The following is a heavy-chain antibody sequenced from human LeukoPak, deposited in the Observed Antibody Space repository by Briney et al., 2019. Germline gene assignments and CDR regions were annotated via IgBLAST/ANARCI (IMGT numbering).Heavy chain of an antibody. J-gene: IGHJ4*02. Sequence: GGSLRLSCAASGFTFSSYAMHWVRQAPGKGLEWVAVISYDGSNKYYADSVKGRFTISRDNSKNTLYLQMNSLRAEDTAVYYCAKEMAITIRVFDYWGQGTLVTVSS. V-gene: IGHV3-30-3*01. D-gene: IGHD5-24*01. CDR2: ISYDGSNK. CDR3: AKEMAITIRVFDY. CDR1: GFTFSSYA.